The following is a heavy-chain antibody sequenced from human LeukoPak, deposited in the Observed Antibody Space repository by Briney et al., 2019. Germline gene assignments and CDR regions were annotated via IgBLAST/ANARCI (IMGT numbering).Heavy chain of an antibody. J-gene: IGHJ4*02. CDR1: GLTFSDYY. CDR3: ARDGSAAADY. Sequence: EGSLRLSCAASGLTFSDYYMSWIRQAPGKGLEWVSYISSSGSSIFYADSVKGRFTISRDNAKNSLYLQMNSLRAEDTAVYYCARDGSAAADYWGQGTLVTVSS. D-gene: IGHD6-13*01. CDR2: ISSSGSSI. V-gene: IGHV3-11*04.